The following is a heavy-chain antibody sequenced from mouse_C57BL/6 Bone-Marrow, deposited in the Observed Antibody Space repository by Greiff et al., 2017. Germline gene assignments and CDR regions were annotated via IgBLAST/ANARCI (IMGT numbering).Heavy chain of an antibody. D-gene: IGHD2-4*01. J-gene: IGHJ2*01. CDR3: ARKLRLDY. CDR1: GYTFTSYW. CDR2: IDPSDSYT. Sequence: QVQLQQPGAELVKPGASVKLSCKASGYTFTSYWMQWVKQRPGQGLEWIGEIDPSDSYTNYNQKFKGKATLTVDTSSSTAYMQLSSLTSEDSAVYYCARKLRLDYWCQGTTLTVSS. V-gene: IGHV1-50*01.